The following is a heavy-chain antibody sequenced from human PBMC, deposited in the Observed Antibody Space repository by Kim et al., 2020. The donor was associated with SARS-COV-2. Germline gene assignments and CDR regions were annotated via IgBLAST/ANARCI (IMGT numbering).Heavy chain of an antibody. CDR1: GYTFTSYA. CDR2: INTNTGNP. D-gene: IGHD6-13*01. V-gene: IGHV7-4-1*02. Sequence: ASVKVSCKASGYTFTSYAMNWVRQAPGQGLEWMGWINTNTGNPTYAQGFTGRFVFSLDTSVSTAYLQISSLKAEDTAVYYFARVWSAADIDYYYYYGMDVWGQGTTVTVSS. CDR3: ARVWSAADIDYYYYYGMDV. J-gene: IGHJ6*02.